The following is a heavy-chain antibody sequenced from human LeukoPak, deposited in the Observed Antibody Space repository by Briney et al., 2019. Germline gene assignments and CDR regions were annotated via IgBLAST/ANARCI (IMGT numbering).Heavy chain of an antibody. J-gene: IGHJ4*02. V-gene: IGHV3-53*01. CDR2: IYSGGST. D-gene: IGHD2-15*01. CDR3: ARVSSVVSLYYFDY. Sequence: GGSLRLSCAASGFTVSSNYMSWVRQAPGKGLEWVSVIYSGGSTYYADSVKGRFTISRDNSKNTLYLQMNSLRAEDTAAYYCARVSSVVSLYYFDYWGQGTLVTVSS. CDR1: GFTVSSNY.